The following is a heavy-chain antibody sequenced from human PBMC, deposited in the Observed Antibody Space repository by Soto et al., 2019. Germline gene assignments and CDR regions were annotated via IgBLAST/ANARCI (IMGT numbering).Heavy chain of an antibody. CDR1: TLTFGNFA. D-gene: IGHD5-12*01. V-gene: IGHV3-23*01. CDR2: LSAVDGST. Sequence: PGGSLRLSCSASTLTFGNFAVGWVRQAPGKGLEWVSSLSAVDGSTNYADSVKGRFTISRDDSENTLSLQMHSLRVDDTALYYCAKSHGYSAPFDSWGQGILVTVSS. CDR3: AKSHGYSAPFDS. J-gene: IGHJ4*02.